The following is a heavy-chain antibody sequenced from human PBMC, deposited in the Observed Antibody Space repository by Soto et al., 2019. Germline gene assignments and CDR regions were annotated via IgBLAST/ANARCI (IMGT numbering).Heavy chain of an antibody. Sequence: VQLLGSGGGLVQPGGSLRLSCAASGFTFSDSYMSWIRQAPGKGLEWISYITFSGNTVYYADSLKGRFTISRDNAKNSLYLQMNRLRAEDTAVYYCARVSWREKYGMDVWGQGTTVTVSS. V-gene: IGHV3-11*01. CDR1: GFTFSDSY. CDR3: ARVSWREKYGMDV. CDR2: ITFSGNTV. J-gene: IGHJ6*02.